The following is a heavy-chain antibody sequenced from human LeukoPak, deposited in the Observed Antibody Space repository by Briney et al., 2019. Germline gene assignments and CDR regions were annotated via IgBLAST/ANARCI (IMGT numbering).Heavy chain of an antibody. J-gene: IGHJ3*02. CDR1: GGSFSGYY. Sequence: SETLSLTCAVYGGSFSGYYWSWIRQPPGKGLEWIGEINHSGSTNYNPSLKSRVTISVDTSKHQFSLKLSSVTAADTAMYYCARDLIGRYNLFGETFDIWGQGTMVTVSS. V-gene: IGHV4-34*01. D-gene: IGHD1-1*01. CDR3: ARDLIGRYNLFGETFDI. CDR2: INHSGST.